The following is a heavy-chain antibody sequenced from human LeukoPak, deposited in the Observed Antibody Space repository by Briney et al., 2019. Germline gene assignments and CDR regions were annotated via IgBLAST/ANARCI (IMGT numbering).Heavy chain of an antibody. CDR3: ARDGQNGSPYATDV. Sequence: GGSLRLSCAASGFTFSSYAMSWVRQAPGKGLEWVAGIWYDGSNEDYADSVKGRFTISRDNSKDTLYLQMNSLRVEDTAVYYCARDGQNGSPYATDVWGQGTTVTVSS. J-gene: IGHJ6*02. V-gene: IGHV3-33*08. CDR1: GFTFSSYA. D-gene: IGHD3-10*01. CDR2: IWYDGSNE.